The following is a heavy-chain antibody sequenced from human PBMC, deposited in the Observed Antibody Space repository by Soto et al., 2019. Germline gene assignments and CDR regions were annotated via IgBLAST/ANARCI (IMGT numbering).Heavy chain of an antibody. CDR2: IYYSGST. J-gene: IGHJ6*02. CDR1: GGSIRSYY. CDR3: AREKRSYYYYYGMDV. V-gene: IGHV4-59*01. Sequence: SETLSLTCTVSGGSIRSYYWSWIRQPPGKGLEWIGYIYYSGSTNYNPSLKSRVTISVDTSKNQFSLKLSSVTAADTAVYYCAREKRSYYYYYGMDVWGQGTTVTVSS.